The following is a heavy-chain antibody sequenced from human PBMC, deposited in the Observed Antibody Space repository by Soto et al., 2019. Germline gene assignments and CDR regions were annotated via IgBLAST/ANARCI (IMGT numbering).Heavy chain of an antibody. J-gene: IGHJ6*02. Sequence: VQLVESGGGLVKPGGSLRLSCAASGFTFSSYAMHWVRQAPGKGLEWVAVISYDGSNKYYADSVKGRFTISRDNSKNTLYLQMNSLRAEDTAVYYCARDGGYSYGYSYYYYGMDVWGQGTTVTVSS. D-gene: IGHD5-18*01. CDR3: ARDGGYSYGYSYYYYGMDV. CDR1: GFTFSSYA. CDR2: ISYDGSNK. V-gene: IGHV3-30-3*01.